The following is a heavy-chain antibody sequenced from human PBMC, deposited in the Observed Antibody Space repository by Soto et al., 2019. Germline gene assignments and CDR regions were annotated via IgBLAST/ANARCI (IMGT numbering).Heavy chain of an antibody. CDR1: GFTFDDYA. J-gene: IGHJ6*02. CDR2: ISWNSGSI. Sequence: GGSLRLSCAASGFTFDDYAMHWVRQAPGKGLEWVSGISWNSGSIGYADSVKGRFTISRDNAKNSLYLQMNSLRAEDTALYYCAKDIKVGDTAMVPTGGYYGMDVWGQGTTVTVSS. V-gene: IGHV3-9*01. D-gene: IGHD5-18*01. CDR3: AKDIKVGDTAMVPTGGYYGMDV.